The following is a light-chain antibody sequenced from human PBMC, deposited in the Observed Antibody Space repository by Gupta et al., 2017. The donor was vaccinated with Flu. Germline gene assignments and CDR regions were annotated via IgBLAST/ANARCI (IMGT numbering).Light chain of an antibody. CDR3: ESYDIGLSCGL. CDR2: VDT. V-gene: IGLV1-40*01. J-gene: IGLJ1*01. Sequence: QSVLTQPPSVSGATGRRVTICCTGTSSDFGIGYDVHWYQHVPGQAPKLLIYVDTNRPSGVPDRCSGSRSCTSASLAITVLQAEDEAHYYCESYDIGLSCGLFGTGTEATVL. CDR1: SSDFGIGYD.